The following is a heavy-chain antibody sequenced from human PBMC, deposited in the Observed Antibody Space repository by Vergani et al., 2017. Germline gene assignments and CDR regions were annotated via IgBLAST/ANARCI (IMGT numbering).Heavy chain of an antibody. V-gene: IGHV3-15*07. J-gene: IGHJ6*02. Sequence: EAQLLESGGGLAQPGGSLRLSCVASGFSFRNAWMNWVRRTPGKGLEWVGRIKSTFDRGTTDYAAAVKGRFTISRDDSKNTLFLQMNGLKTEDIGVYYCTTDPRYCGDGSCYWLRDHHYYGMDVWGQGTTVTVSS. CDR3: TTDPRYCGDGSCYWLRDHHYYGMDV. D-gene: IGHD2-21*01. CDR2: IKSTFDRGTT. CDR1: GFSFRNAW.